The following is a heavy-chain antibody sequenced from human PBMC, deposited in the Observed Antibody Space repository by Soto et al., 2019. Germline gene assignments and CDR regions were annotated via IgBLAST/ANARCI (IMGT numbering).Heavy chain of an antibody. V-gene: IGHV1-18*01. CDR2: ISTYNGDT. J-gene: IGHJ4*02. CDR3: ATRSPAFDY. CDR1: GYTFTRSG. Sequence: GASVKVSCKASGYTFTRSGISWVRQAPGQGLEWMGWISTYNGDTNYAQTFQGRVTMTTDTSTTTAYMELRSLRSDDTAVYYCATRSPAFDYWGQGTLVTVSS.